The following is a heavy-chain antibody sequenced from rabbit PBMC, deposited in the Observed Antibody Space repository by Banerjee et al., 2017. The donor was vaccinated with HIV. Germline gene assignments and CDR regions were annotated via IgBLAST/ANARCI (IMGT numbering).Heavy chain of an antibody. CDR3: ARAPYAYYTGDAYASFNL. J-gene: IGHJ4*01. CDR1: GFSFSSSYY. Sequence: QEQLEESGGDLVQPEGSLTLTCTASGFSFSSSYYMCWVRQAPGKGLEWIGCIYAGTNSTWYANWVNGRFTISSSTSLNSVDLKMTSLTAADTATYFCARAPYAYYTGDAYASFNLWGQGTLVTVS. V-gene: IGHV1S43*01. D-gene: IGHD6-1*01. CDR2: IYAGTNST.